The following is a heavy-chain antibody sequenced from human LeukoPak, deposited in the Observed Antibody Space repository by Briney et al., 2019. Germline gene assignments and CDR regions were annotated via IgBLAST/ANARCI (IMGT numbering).Heavy chain of an antibody. D-gene: IGHD3-22*01. J-gene: IGHJ3*02. CDR2: VYYSGST. Sequence: SQTLSLTYTVSGGSISSGGEYWSWIRQHPGKGLEWIGYVYYSGSTYYNPSLKSRVTISVDTSENQFSLKLSSVTAADTAVYYCAREKTAYYYDSSGFSEGAFDIWGQGTMVTVSS. CDR3: AREKTAYYYDSSGFSEGAFDI. CDR1: GGSISSGGEY. V-gene: IGHV4-31*03.